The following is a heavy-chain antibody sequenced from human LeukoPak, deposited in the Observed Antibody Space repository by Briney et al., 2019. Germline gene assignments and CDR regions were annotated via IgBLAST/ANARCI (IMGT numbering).Heavy chain of an antibody. Sequence: PSETLSLTCAVYGGSFSGYYWSWIRQPPGKGLEWIGEINHSGSTNYNPSLKSRVTISVDTSKNQFSLKLSSVTAADTAVYYCASRKVDTAMVTGYYYGMDVWGQGTTVTVSS. J-gene: IGHJ6*02. D-gene: IGHD5-18*01. V-gene: IGHV4-34*01. CDR3: ASRKVDTAMVTGYYYGMDV. CDR1: GGSFSGYY. CDR2: INHSGST.